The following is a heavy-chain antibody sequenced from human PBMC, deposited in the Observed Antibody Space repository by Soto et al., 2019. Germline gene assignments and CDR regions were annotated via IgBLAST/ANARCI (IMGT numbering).Heavy chain of an antibody. Sequence: SVKVSCKASGGTFSSYAISWVRQAPGQGLEWMGGIIPIFGTANYAQKFQGRVTITADESTSTAYMELSSLRSEDTAVYYCASEMGDYYDSSGPYYYYYVMDVWGQGTTVTVSS. V-gene: IGHV1-69*13. CDR3: ASEMGDYYDSSGPYYYYYVMDV. J-gene: IGHJ6*02. CDR1: GGTFSSYA. CDR2: IIPIFGTA. D-gene: IGHD3-22*01.